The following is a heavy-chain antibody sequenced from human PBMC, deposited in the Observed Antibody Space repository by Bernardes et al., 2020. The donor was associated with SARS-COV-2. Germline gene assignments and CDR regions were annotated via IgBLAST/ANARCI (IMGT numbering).Heavy chain of an antibody. CDR3: AKSHRDSTGYYAYYYDN. V-gene: IGHV3-74*01. CDR2: INADGSTT. D-gene: IGHD3-9*01. J-gene: IGHJ4*02. CDR1: GFTFSSYW. Sequence: GGSLRLSCAASGFTFSSYWMHWVRQVPGEGLVWVSRINADGSTTDYADSVKGRFTISRDNSKSVLYLQMNSVRAEDTAVYYCAKSHRDSTGYYAYYYDNWGQGTLVSVPS.